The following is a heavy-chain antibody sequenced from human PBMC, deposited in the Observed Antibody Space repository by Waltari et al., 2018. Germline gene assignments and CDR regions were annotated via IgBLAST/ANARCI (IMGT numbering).Heavy chain of an antibody. D-gene: IGHD3-9*01. CDR1: GGSISSSSYY. CDR3: APGIADWRTRGAY. Sequence: QLQLQESGPGLVKPSETLSLTCTVSGGSISSSSYYLGWIRQPPGKGLEWIGNIYYSGSTYYHPSLKSRVTISVDTSKNQFSLKLSSVTAADTAVYYCAPGIADWRTRGAYWGQGTLVTVSS. J-gene: IGHJ4*02. CDR2: IYYSGST. V-gene: IGHV4-39*07.